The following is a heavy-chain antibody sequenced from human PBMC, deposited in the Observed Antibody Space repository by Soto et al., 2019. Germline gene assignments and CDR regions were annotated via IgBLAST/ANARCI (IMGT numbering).Heavy chain of an antibody. Sequence: QVQLVQSGAEVKKPGSSVKVSCKASGGTFSTYSISWVRQAPGQGLEWMGGIIPVFGAANYAQKFQGRVTITADESTSTANIDLSSLRSEDTAVYYGAREGYGDYGKPFYYWGQGTLVTVSS. V-gene: IGHV1-69*01. CDR1: GGTFSTYS. CDR3: AREGYGDYGKPFYY. D-gene: IGHD4-17*01. CDR2: IIPVFGAA. J-gene: IGHJ4*02.